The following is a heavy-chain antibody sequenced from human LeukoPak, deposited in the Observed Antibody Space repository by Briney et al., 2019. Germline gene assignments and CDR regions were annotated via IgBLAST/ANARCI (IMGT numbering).Heavy chain of an antibody. CDR3: RAAVGISAEYFQH. CDR2: IYTSGST. D-gene: IGHD6-13*01. CDR1: GGPISSYH. Sequence: SDTLSLTCTVSGGPISSYHWSWLRQPAGKGLKWIGRIYTSGSTDYNPSLKSRVTMSVDTSKNQFSLKLSSVTAADTAVYYCRAAVGISAEYFQHWGQGTLVTVSS. V-gene: IGHV4-4*07. J-gene: IGHJ1*01.